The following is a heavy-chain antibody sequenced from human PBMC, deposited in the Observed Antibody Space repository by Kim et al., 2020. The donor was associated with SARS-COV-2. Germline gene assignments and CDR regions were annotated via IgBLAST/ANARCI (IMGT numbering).Heavy chain of an antibody. CDR3: ARGGGSH. Sequence: GGSLRLYCAASGFTFTDYHMSWVRRAPGRGLEWISYISPSGITRYYADSIDGRFTISRDNVKKSVFLEMHSLRDDDTAVYYCARGGGSHWGQGTLVTVSS. D-gene: IGHD3-10*01. CDR2: ISPSGITR. CDR1: GFTFTDYH. V-gene: IGHV3-11*01. J-gene: IGHJ1*01.